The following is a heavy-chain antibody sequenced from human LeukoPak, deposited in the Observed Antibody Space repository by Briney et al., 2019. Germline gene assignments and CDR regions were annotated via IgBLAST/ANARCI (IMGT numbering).Heavy chain of an antibody. CDR3: ARGLAYGMVRGPRFGY. J-gene: IGHJ4*02. D-gene: IGHD3-10*01. CDR2: INHSGST. V-gene: IGHV4-34*01. CDR1: GFTFSSYS. Sequence: GSLRLSCAASGFTFSSYSMNWVRQAPGKGLEWIGEINHSGSTNYNPSLKSRVTISVDTSKNQFSLKLSSVTAADTAVYYCARGLAYGMVRGPRFGYWGQGTLVTVSS.